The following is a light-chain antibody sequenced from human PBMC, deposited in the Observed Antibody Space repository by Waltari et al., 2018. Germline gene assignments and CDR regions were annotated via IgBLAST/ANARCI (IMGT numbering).Light chain of an antibody. CDR1: QSVTRAL. CDR2: NAS. V-gene: IGKV3-20*01. CDR3: QHYVRLPAT. Sequence: ILLTQSPGTLSLSPGERATLSCRASQSVTRALAWYQQKPGQAPRLLIYNASNRATGIPDRFSGSGSGTDFSLTISRLEPEDFAVYYCQHYVRLPATFGQGTKVEIK. J-gene: IGKJ1*01.